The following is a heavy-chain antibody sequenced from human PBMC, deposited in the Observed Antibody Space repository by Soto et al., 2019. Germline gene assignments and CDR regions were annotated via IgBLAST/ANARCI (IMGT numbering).Heavy chain of an antibody. CDR1: GGTFRSHA. Sequence: GAPVKVPCKAFGGTFRSHAISWVRQAPGQGLEWMGGIIPIFGTANYAQKFQGRVTITADKSTSTAYMELSRLRSDDTAVYYCARDLDRPYSYDDYWGQGTMVTVSS. CDR2: IIPIFGTA. J-gene: IGHJ4*02. V-gene: IGHV1-69*06. CDR3: ARDLDRPYSYDDY. D-gene: IGHD5-18*01.